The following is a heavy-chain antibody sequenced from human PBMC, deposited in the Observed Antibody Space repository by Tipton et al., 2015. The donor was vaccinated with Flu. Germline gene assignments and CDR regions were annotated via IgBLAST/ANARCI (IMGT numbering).Heavy chain of an antibody. J-gene: IGHJ4*02. D-gene: IGHD2-8*01. CDR1: GFTFSSYA. Sequence: SLRLSCAASGFTFSSYAMHWVRQAPGRGLEWVAVISYDGSNKYYADSVKGRFTISRDNSKNTLYLQMNSLRAEDTAVYYCARDRGYCTNGVCYAGYSFDHWGQGTLVTVSS. V-gene: IGHV3-30-3*01. CDR2: ISYDGSNK. CDR3: ARDRGYCTNGVCYAGYSFDH.